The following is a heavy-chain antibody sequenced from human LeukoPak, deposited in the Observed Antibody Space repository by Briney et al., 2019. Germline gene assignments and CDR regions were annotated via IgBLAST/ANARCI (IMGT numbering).Heavy chain of an antibody. CDR3: AGGAVAGTDY. CDR1: GFTFSSYS. V-gene: IGHV3-48*01. D-gene: IGHD6-19*01. Sequence: PGGSLRLSCAASGFTFSSYSMNWVRQAPGKGLEWVSYISSSSSTIYYADSVKGRFTISRDNAKNSLYLQMNSLRAEDTAVYYCAGGAVAGTDYWGQGTLVTVSS. CDR2: ISSSSSTI. J-gene: IGHJ4*02.